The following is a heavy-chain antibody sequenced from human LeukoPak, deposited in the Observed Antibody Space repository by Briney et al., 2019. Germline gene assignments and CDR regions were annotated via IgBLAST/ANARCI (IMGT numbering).Heavy chain of an antibody. CDR1: GDSINSDS. J-gene: IGHJ6*03. V-gene: IGHV4-59*12. D-gene: IGHD5-12*01. CDR2: LYFSGNT. CDR3: AGARTTVSKVGTSYSYYYFLNV. Sequence: PSETLSLTCTVSGDSINSDSWTWIRQPPGKGLEWIGNLYFSGNTNYNPSLKSRVNITVDTSKNYFSLHLNSVTAADTAVYYCAGARTTVSKVGTSYSYYYFLNVWGKGTTVTVSS.